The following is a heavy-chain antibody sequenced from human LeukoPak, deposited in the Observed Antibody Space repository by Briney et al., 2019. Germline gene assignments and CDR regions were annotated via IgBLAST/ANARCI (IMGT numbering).Heavy chain of an antibody. CDR1: GFAFNTYA. Sequence: PGRSLRLSCSASGFAFNTYAMHWVPQAPGQGLERVALIWHDGSHKFYSNSVRGQFTISRDNSKNTVSLRMNNLRPEDTAVYYVAGEIFGAGSYPDFCGQGALVTVSS. CDR2: IWHDGSHK. CDR3: AGEIFGAGSYPDF. D-gene: IGHD3-10*01. V-gene: IGHV3-33*01. J-gene: IGHJ4*02.